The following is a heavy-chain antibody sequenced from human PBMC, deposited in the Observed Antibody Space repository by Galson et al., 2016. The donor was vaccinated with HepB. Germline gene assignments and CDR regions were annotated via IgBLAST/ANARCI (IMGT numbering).Heavy chain of an antibody. Sequence: SLRLSCAASGFTFSGSWMSWVRQAPGNGLEWVAHINQAGTAIYYVDSVKGRFTISRDNAKNSLYLQMSSLRAEDTTVYFWVRWYSGTYSANYWGQGTLVTVSS. CDR1: GFTFSGSW. V-gene: IGHV3-7*01. CDR2: INQAGTAI. CDR3: VRWYSGTYSANY. J-gene: IGHJ4*02. D-gene: IGHD1-26*01.